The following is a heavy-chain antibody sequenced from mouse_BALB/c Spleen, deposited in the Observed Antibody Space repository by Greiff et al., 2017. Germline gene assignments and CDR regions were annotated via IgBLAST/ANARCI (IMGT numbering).Heavy chain of an antibody. J-gene: IGHJ3*01. D-gene: IGHD1-2*01. CDR2: IFPGTGTT. CDR3: ARATTATRFAY. CDR1: GYTFTSYW. Sequence: QVQLQQSGAELVKPGASVKLSCKTSGYTFTSYWIQWVKQRPGQGLGWIGEIFPGTGTTYYNEKFKGKATLTIDTSSSTAYMQLSSLTSEDSAVYFCARATTATRFAYWGQGTLVTVSA. V-gene: IGHV1S132*01.